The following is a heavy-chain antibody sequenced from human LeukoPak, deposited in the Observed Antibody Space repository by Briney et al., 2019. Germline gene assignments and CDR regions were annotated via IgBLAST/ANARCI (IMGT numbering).Heavy chain of an antibody. CDR2: IYHRGNS. Sequence: SETLSLTCTVSGGSINNYYWSWIRQPPGLGLEWIGYIYHRGNSNYNPSLKSRVAMSADTSKNQFSLRLGSVTAADTAVYYCARLAVATTSWFDLWGQGTTVTVSS. CDR1: GGSINNYY. CDR3: ARLAVATTSWFDL. D-gene: IGHD2-15*01. J-gene: IGHJ6*02. V-gene: IGHV4-59*01.